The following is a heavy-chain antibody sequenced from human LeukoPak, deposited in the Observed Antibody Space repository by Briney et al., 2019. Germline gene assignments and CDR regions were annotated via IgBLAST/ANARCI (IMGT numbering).Heavy chain of an antibody. CDR1: GGSISSSCYY. Sequence: PSETLSLACTVSGGSISSSCYYWGWIRQPPGKGLEWIGSIYYSGSTYYNPSLKSRVTISVDTSKNQFSLKLSSVTAADTAVYYCARRYGSGSYYHYPFDYWGQGTLVTISS. V-gene: IGHV4-39*01. CDR3: ARRYGSGSYYHYPFDY. CDR2: IYYSGST. J-gene: IGHJ4*02. D-gene: IGHD3-10*01.